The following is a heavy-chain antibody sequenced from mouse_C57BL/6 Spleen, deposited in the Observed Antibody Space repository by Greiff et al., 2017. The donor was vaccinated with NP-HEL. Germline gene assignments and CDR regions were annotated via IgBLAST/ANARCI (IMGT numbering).Heavy chain of an antibody. CDR3: AGRSPPTIVTSLYAMDD. Sequence: QVQLQQSGPGLVQPSQSLSITCTVSGFSLTSYGVHWVRQSPGKGLEWLGVIWSGGSTDYNAAFISRLSISKANSKSQVFFKMNSLQADDAAIYYCAGRSPPTIVTSLYAMDDWGQGTSVTVSS. V-gene: IGHV2-2*01. CDR2: IWSGGST. CDR1: GFSLTSYG. D-gene: IGHD2-5*01. J-gene: IGHJ4*01.